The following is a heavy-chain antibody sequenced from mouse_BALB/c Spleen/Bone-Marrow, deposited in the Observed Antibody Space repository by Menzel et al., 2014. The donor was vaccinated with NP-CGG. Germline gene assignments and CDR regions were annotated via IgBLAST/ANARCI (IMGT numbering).Heavy chain of an antibody. D-gene: IGHD1-1*01. V-gene: IGHV5-17*02. CDR2: ISSGSSTI. CDR3: ARSGSSSGYFDY. CDR1: GFTFSSFA. Sequence: EVMLVESGGGLVQPGGSRKLSCAASGFTFSSFAMHWVRQAPEKGLEWVAYISSGSSTIYYADTVMGRFTISRDNPKNTLFPQMTSLRSEDTAMYYCARSGSSSGYFDYWGQGTTLTVSS. J-gene: IGHJ2*01.